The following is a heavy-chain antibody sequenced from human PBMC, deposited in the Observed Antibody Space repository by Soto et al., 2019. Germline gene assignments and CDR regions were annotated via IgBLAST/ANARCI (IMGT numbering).Heavy chain of an antibody. J-gene: IGHJ4*02. CDR3: ARSVATPGTNIDF. CDR1: GGSMDGSY. D-gene: IGHD6-13*01. V-gene: IGHV4-4*09. CDR2: IYFSGST. Sequence: QVQLQESGPGLVKPSETLSLTCSVSGGSMDGSYWSWIRQTPGQGLEWLGYIYFSGSTRYNPSLKSRLTISLDKSKRQFSMSLSSVTAADTAVYYCARSVATPGTNIDFWGQGTLVTVSS.